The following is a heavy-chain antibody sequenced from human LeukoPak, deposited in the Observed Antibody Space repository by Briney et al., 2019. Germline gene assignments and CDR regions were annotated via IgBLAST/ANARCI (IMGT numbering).Heavy chain of an antibody. Sequence: GGSLRLSCAASGFTVSSNYMSWVRQAPGQGLEWVSLIYSDGRTYYADSVKGRFTISRDNSKNTLYLQMNSLRAEDTAVYYCARANYNSGLFDYWGQGTLVTVSS. J-gene: IGHJ4*02. CDR3: ARANYNSGLFDY. CDR1: GFTVSSNY. CDR2: IYSDGRT. D-gene: IGHD6-19*01. V-gene: IGHV3-53*01.